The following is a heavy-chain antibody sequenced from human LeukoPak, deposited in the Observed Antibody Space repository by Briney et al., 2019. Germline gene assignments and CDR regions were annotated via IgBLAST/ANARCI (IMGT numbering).Heavy chain of an antibody. CDR1: GYTFSGYY. Sequence: ASVKVSCKASGYTFSGYYMHWVRHGLGQGLEWMGWISAYNGNTNYAQKLQGRVTMTTDTSTSTAYMELRSLRSDDTAVYYCARVSLDIVATTPDYWGQGTLVTVSS. D-gene: IGHD5-12*01. V-gene: IGHV1-18*04. J-gene: IGHJ4*02. CDR3: ARVSLDIVATTPDY. CDR2: ISAYNGNT.